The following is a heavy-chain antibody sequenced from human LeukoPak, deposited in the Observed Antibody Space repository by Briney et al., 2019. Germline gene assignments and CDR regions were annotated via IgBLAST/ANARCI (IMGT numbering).Heavy chain of an antibody. J-gene: IGHJ5*02. CDR2: IYYSGST. D-gene: IGHD3-22*01. V-gene: IGHV4-59*08. Sequence: SETLTLTCTVSGGSISSYYWSWIRQPPGKGLEWIGYIYYSGSTNYNPSLKSRVTISVDTSKNQFSLKLSSVTAADTAVYYCAKHPHYYDSSGPPFAPWCQGTLVTVSS. CDR1: GGSISSYY. CDR3: AKHPHYYDSSGPPFAP.